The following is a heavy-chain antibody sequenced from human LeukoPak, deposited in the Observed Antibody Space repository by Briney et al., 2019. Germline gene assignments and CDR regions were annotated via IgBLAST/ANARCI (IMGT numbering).Heavy chain of an antibody. D-gene: IGHD2-8*01. V-gene: IGHV3-30*04. Sequence: PGRSLRLSCAASGFTFSSYAMHWVRQAPGKGLEWVAVISYDGSNKYYADSVKGRFTISRDNSKNTLYLQMNSLRAEDTAVYYCARENGFDYWGQGTQVTVSS. CDR2: ISYDGSNK. J-gene: IGHJ4*02. CDR1: GFTFSSYA. CDR3: ARENGFDY.